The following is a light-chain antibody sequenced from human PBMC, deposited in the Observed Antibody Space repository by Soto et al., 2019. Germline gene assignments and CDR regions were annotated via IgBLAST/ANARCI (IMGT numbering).Light chain of an antibody. J-gene: IGKJ5*01. Sequence: EIVLTQSPGTLSLSPGERATLSCMASQSVSSSYLAWYQQKPGQAPRLLIYGASSRATGIPDRFSGSGSGADFSLTISRLEPEDFAVYYCHQYGISPPVTFGQGTRLEIK. CDR1: QSVSSSY. CDR2: GAS. V-gene: IGKV3-20*01. CDR3: HQYGISPPVT.